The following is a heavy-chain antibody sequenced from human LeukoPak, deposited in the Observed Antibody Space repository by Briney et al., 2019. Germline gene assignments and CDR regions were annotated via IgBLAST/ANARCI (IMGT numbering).Heavy chain of an antibody. V-gene: IGHV3-23*01. J-gene: IGHJ3*02. CDR1: GFTFSSYA. Sequence: GGSLRLSCAASGFTFSSYAMSWVRQAPGKGLEWVSGISDSGGTTYYADSVKGRFTISRDNSKTTLYLQMNSLRAEDTAVYYCAKDKAAIPVAFDIWGQGTMVTVSP. CDR3: AKDKAAIPVAFDI. D-gene: IGHD6-13*01. CDR2: ISDSGGTT.